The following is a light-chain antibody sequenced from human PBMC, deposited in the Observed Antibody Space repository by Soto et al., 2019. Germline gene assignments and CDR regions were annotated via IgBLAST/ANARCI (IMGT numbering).Light chain of an antibody. Sequence: VLTQSPGTLSLSPGERATLSCRASQSVGSNYLAWYQQKPGQAPRLLIYGASSRATGIPDRFSGSGSGIDFTLTISRLEPEDFVVYYCQQYGGSPLITFGQGTRLEIK. CDR2: GAS. CDR3: QQYGGSPLIT. V-gene: IGKV3-20*01. CDR1: QSVGSNY. J-gene: IGKJ5*01.